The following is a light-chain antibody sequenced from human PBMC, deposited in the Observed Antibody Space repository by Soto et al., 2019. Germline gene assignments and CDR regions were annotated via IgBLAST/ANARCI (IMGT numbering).Light chain of an antibody. J-gene: IGKJ1*01. CDR3: QQYNNWPPWT. Sequence: EVVLTQSPGTLSLSPGEGATLSCRASQIVTGDYLAWYQQKPGQAPRLLMYDASTRATGIPDRFSGSGSGTDFTLIISRLEPEDFAVYYCQQYNNWPPWTFGQGTKVDIK. V-gene: IGKV3-20*01. CDR1: QIVTGDY. CDR2: DAS.